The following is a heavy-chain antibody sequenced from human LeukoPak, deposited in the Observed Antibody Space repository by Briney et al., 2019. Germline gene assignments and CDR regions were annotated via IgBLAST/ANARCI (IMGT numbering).Heavy chain of an antibody. CDR3: ARISDHNWYFDL. CDR2: MNPSSGYT. V-gene: IGHV1-8*01. D-gene: IGHD1-14*01. Sequence: ASVKVSCKASGYPFTTYDINWVRKATGQGIEWMGWMNPSSGYTGYSQKFQGRVTMTRNTSITTAYMELSSLRPEDTAVYYCARISDHNWYFDLWGRGTLVTVSS. J-gene: IGHJ2*01. CDR1: GYPFTTYD.